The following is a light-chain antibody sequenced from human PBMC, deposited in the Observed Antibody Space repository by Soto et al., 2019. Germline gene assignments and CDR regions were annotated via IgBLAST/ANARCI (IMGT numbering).Light chain of an antibody. V-gene: IGKV1-5*03. CDR3: QQYNSYPWT. CDR2: TAS. CDR1: QNIYSW. Sequence: DIQMTQSPSTLSASVGDRVTIACRASQNIYSWLAWYQQKPGKAPKSLIYTASTLESGFPSRFSGSGSGTEFTLTISSLQPDDFATYYCQQYNSYPWTFGQGTKLEIK. J-gene: IGKJ1*01.